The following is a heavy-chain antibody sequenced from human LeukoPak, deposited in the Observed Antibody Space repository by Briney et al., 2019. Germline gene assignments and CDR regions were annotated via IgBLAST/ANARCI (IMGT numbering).Heavy chain of an antibody. J-gene: IGHJ6*02. CDR1: GGSISSYY. V-gene: IGHV4-59*08. CDR2: IYYSGST. D-gene: IGHD6-13*01. Sequence: KSSETLSLTCTVSGGSISSYYWSWIRQPPGKGLEWIGYIYYSGSTNYNPSLKRRVTISVDTSKNQFSLKLSSVTAADTAVYYCARLPQPAAGTGRLFYYYGMDVWGQGTTVTVSS. CDR3: ARLPQPAAGTGRLFYYYGMDV.